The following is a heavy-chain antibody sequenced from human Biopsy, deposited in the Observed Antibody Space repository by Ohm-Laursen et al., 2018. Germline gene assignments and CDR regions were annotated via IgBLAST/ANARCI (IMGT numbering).Heavy chain of an antibody. V-gene: IGHV1-46*01. CDR2: INPSGSTT. J-gene: IGHJ4*02. CDR1: GNSFASYY. CDR3: ARTTGRYGDLYYIDY. D-gene: IGHD6-19*01. Sequence: ALVKVSRKASGNSFASYYMHWVRQAPGQGLEWMGMINPSGSTTSYPQKFQGRITMTRDTSKSTVYMELSSQRSADTAVYSCARTTGRYGDLYYIDYWGQGTLVTVSS.